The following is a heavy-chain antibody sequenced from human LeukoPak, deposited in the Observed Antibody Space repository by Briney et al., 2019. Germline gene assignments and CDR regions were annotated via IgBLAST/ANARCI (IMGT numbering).Heavy chain of an antibody. CDR3: ARGGETGFDY. D-gene: IGHD3-10*01. Sequence: GGSLRLSCAASGFTFSRYDMHWVRQATGKGLEWVSAIATAGDTFYVGSVKGRFTISRENAKNSLHLQMNSLRAGDTAIYYCARGGETGFDYWGQGTLVTVSS. CDR2: IATAGDT. J-gene: IGHJ4*02. CDR1: GFTFSRYD. V-gene: IGHV3-13*01.